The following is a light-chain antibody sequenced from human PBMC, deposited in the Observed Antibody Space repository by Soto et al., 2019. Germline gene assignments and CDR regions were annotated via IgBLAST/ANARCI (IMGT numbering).Light chain of an antibody. J-gene: IGKJ1*01. CDR2: GAS. CDR1: QSVRSSS. Sequence: ESVLTQSPGTLSLSPGERASLSCRASQSVRSSSLAWYQQKPGQPPRLLIYGASSRATGIPDRFSGSGSGTDFTLTSSRLEPEDFAVYFCQQYGDSPDTDRWTFGPGTKLEIK. V-gene: IGKV3-20*01. CDR3: QQYGDSPDTDRWT.